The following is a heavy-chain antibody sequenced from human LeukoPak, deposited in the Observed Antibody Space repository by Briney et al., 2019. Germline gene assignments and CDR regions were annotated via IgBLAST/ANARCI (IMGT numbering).Heavy chain of an antibody. J-gene: IGHJ5*02. CDR3: ARGLGIFGVVIRNWFDP. D-gene: IGHD3-3*01. CDR1: GFTFSSYE. CDR2: IYYSGST. V-gene: IGHV4-39*07. Sequence: GSLRLSCAASGFTFSSYEMNWVRQAPGKGLEWIGSIYYSGSTYYNPSLKSRVTISVDTSKNQFSLKLSSVTAADTAVYYCARGLGIFGVVIRNWFDPWGQGTLVTVSS.